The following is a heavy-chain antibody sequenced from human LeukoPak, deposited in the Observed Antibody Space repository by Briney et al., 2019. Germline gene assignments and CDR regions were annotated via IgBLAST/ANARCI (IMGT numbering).Heavy chain of an antibody. V-gene: IGHV3-23*01. J-gene: IGHJ2*01. CDR3: AKDRTVGASYWYFDL. Sequence: KTGGSLRLSCVASGVTLSNYAMSWARQAPGKGLEWVSGIGSSGSGGNTYYADSVKGRFTISRDSSRNTLFLHMNTLRAEDTAIYYCAKDRTVGASYWYFDLWGRGTLVTVSS. CDR1: GVTLSNYA. CDR2: IGSSGSGGNT. D-gene: IGHD1-26*01.